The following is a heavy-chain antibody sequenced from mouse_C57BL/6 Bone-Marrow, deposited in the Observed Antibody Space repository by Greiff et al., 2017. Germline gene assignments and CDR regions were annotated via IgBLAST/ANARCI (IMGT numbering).Heavy chain of an antibody. D-gene: IGHD2-2*01. CDR2: IHPSSGST. CDR3: ARFNGYDAY. CDR1: GYTFTSYW. V-gene: IGHV1-64*01. Sequence: VQLQQSGAELVKPGASVKLSCKASGYTFTSYWMHWVKQRPGQGLEWIGMIHPSSGSTNYNEKFKGKATLTVDKSSSTAYMQLSSLTSEDSAVYYCARFNGYDAYWGQGTLVTVSA. J-gene: IGHJ3*01.